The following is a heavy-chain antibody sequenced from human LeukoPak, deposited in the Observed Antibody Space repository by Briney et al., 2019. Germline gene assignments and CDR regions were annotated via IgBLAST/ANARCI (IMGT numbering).Heavy chain of an antibody. J-gene: IGHJ5*02. D-gene: IGHD3-3*01. V-gene: IGHV7-4-1*02. CDR3: ARDRVVLRFLSGWFDP. CDR2: INTNTGNP. CDR1: GYTFTSYA. Sequence: ASVKVSCKASGYTFTSYAMNWVRQAPGQGLEWMGWINTNTGNPTYARGFTGRFVFSLDTSVSTAYLQISSLKAEDTAVYYCARDRVVLRFLSGWFDPWGQGTLVTVSS.